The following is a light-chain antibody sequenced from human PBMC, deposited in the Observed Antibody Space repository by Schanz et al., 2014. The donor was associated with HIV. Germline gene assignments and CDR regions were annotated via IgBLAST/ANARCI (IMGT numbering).Light chain of an antibody. J-gene: IGKJ4*01. Sequence: EIVMTQSPATLSVSPGERATLSCRASQSVSSNLAWYQQKPGQAPRLLIYGASTRATGIPARFSGSGSGTDFTLTISRLEPEDFAVYYCQQYGRTLTFGGGTKVEIK. CDR1: QSVSSN. CDR2: GAS. V-gene: IGKV3D-15*01. CDR3: QQYGRTLT.